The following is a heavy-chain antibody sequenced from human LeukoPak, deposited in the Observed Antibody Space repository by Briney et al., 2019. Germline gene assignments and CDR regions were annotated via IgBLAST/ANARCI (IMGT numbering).Heavy chain of an antibody. V-gene: IGHV3-7*01. CDR3: ARGQRGYSGYDWNYYYYYMDV. CDR2: IKQDGSEK. D-gene: IGHD5-12*01. Sequence: PGGSLRLSCAASGFTFSSYWMSWVRQAPGKGLEWVANIKQDGSEKYYVDSVKGRFTISRDNAKNSLYLQMNSLRAEDTAVYYCARGQRGYSGYDWNYYYYYMDVWGKGTTVTVSS. CDR1: GFTFSSYW. J-gene: IGHJ6*03.